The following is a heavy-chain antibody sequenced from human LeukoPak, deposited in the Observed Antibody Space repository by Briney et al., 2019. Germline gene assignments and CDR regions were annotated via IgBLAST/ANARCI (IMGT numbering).Heavy chain of an antibody. CDR3: ARASELLWFGELVVY. Sequence: ASVKVSRKSSGYTFTSYGISWVRQAPGQGLEWMGWISAYNGNANYAQKLQGRVTMTTDTSTSTAYMELRSLRSDDTAVYYCARASELLWFGELVVYWCQGTMVTVSS. CDR2: ISAYNGNA. V-gene: IGHV1-18*01. CDR1: GYTFTSYG. D-gene: IGHD3-10*01. J-gene: IGHJ4*02.